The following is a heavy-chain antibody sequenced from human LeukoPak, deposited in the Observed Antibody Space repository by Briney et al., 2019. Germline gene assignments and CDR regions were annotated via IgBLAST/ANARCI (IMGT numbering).Heavy chain of an antibody. V-gene: IGHV1-18*01. CDR1: GYTFTNCG. J-gene: IGHJ3*01. CDR3: AIVLEAARNIIAFDF. CDR2: ISPYYGST. D-gene: IGHD6-6*01. Sequence: ASVKVSCKASGYTFTNCGINWVRQAPGQGLEWMGWISPYYGSTNYAQKLQGRVAMTTDTSTSTAYMELRSMRSDDTAVYYCAIVLEAARNIIAFDFWGQGTMVTVFS.